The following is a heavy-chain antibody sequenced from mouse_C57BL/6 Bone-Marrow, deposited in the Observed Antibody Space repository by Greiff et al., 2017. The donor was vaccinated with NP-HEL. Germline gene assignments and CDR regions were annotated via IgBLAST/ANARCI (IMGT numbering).Heavy chain of an antibody. CDR1: GYTFTSYW. J-gene: IGHJ1*03. CDR3: AKRMEWPHWYFDV. CDR2: IHPNSGST. D-gene: IGHD2-3*01. Sequence: QVQLQQPGAELVKPGASVKLSCKASGYTFTSYWMHWVKQRPGQGLEWIGMIHPNSGSTNYNEKFKSKATLTVDKSSSTAYMQLSSLTSEDSAVYYCAKRMEWPHWYFDVWDTGTTVTVSS. V-gene: IGHV1-64*01.